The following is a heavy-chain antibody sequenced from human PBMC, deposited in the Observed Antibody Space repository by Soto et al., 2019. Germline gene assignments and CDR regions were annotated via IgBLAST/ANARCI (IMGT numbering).Heavy chain of an antibody. V-gene: IGHV4-30-4*02. CDR1: GDPITSGDYY. D-gene: IGHD1-26*01. CDR2: IYYTGSF. CDR3: AADWEGTDF. J-gene: IGHJ4*02. Sequence: SDTLSLTCAVSGDPITSGDYYWTWIRQSPGKGLEWIGFIYYTGSFDYNPSLKSRLTISLDRSKNQFSLNLTSVTAADTDVYYCAADWEGTDFWGQGTQVTVSS.